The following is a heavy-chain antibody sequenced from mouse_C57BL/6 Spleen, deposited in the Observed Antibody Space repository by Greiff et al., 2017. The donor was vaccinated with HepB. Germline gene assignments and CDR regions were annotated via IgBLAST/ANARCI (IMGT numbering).Heavy chain of an antibody. CDR1: GYTFTDYY. V-gene: IGHV1-19*01. Sequence: EVQVVESGPVLVKPGASVKMSCKASGYTFTDYYMNWVKQSHGKSLEWIGVINPYNGGTSYNQKFKGKATLTVDKSSSTAYMELNSLTSEDSAVYYCARGNWDAYYFDYWGQGTTLTVSS. CDR2: INPYNGGT. J-gene: IGHJ2*01. D-gene: IGHD4-1*01. CDR3: ARGNWDAYYFDY.